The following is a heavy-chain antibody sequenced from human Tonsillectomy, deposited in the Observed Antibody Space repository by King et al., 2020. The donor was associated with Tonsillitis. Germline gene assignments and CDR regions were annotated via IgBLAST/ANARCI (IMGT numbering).Heavy chain of an antibody. D-gene: IGHD2-15*01. CDR3: GRYEGGVFDS. Sequence: QLQESGPGLVKPSQTLSLNCSVSGGSISGGAYYWSWIRQHPGKGLARIGFIYDSENTTYSPSLKSRLTISIDTSKHQFSLKLSSVTASDTAVYFCGRYEGGVFDSWGQGTLVTVSS. V-gene: IGHV4-31*03. CDR1: GGSISGGAYY. J-gene: IGHJ5*01. CDR2: IYDSENT.